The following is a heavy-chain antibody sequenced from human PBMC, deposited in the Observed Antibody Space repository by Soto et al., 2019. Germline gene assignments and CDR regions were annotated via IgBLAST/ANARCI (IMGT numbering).Heavy chain of an antibody. CDR3: AAHRGSTYGPLDY. J-gene: IGHJ4*02. CDR1: GDSISSAHW. V-gene: IGHV4-4*02. Sequence: QVQLQESGPGLVKPSGTLSLTCVVSGDSISSAHWWSWVRQPPGKGLEWIGEIYHSGSTNYNPSRXXRXXLSVDTSKNQFSLKVISVTAADAAVYSCAAHRGSTYGPLDYWGQGLLVTVSS. CDR2: IYHSGST. D-gene: IGHD2-2*01.